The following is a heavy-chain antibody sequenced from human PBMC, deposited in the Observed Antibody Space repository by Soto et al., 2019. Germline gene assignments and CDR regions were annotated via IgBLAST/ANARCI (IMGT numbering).Heavy chain of an antibody. V-gene: IGHV4-4*02. D-gene: IGHD3-3*01. Sequence: PSETMSLTCAVAGGTIISSNWWSWVRQPPGKGLEWIGEIYHSGSTNYDPSLESRVTISVDKSKNQFSLKLSSVTAADTAVYYYARVSWSYYYRMDVLGQGTTVTVSS. CDR3: ARVSWSYYYRMDV. J-gene: IGHJ6*02. CDR1: GGTIISSNW. CDR2: IYHSGST.